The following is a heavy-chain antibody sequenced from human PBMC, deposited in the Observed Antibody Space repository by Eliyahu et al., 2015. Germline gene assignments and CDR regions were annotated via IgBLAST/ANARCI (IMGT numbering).Heavy chain of an antibody. Sequence: QVQLQQSGPGLVQPSQTLSLTCAIPGDSVPSNXAAWNWXRQSPSKGLEWLGRTYYRSKXYNDYAESVKSRITINPDTSKNQFSLQLNSVTPEDTAVYYCAVARSYYYYALDVWGQGTTVTVSS. J-gene: IGHJ6*02. V-gene: IGHV6-1*01. CDR2: TYYRSKXYN. CDR1: GDSVPSNXAA. CDR3: AVARSYYYYALDV.